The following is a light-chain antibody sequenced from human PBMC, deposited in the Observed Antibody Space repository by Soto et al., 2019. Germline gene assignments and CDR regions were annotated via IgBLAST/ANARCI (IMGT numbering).Light chain of an antibody. V-gene: IGLV2-8*01. J-gene: IGLJ2*01. CDR3: TSYAGSSIPVV. CDR2: DVT. Sequence: QSALTQPPSASGSPGQSVTISCTGASSDVGGYNFVSWYQQHPGKAPKLMIYDVTERPSGVPDRFSGPKSGNTASLTVSGLQAEDEAEYYCTSYAGSSIPVVFGGGTKLTVL. CDR1: SSDVGGYNF.